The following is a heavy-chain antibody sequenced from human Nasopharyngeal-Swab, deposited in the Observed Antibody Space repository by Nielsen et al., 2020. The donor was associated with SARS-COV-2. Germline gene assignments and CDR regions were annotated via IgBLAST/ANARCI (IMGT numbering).Heavy chain of an antibody. Sequence: GESLKISCTASGFTFGDYSMSLVRQAPGKGLEWVGFIRSKAYGGTTEYAASVKGRFTISRDDSKSIAYLQMNSLKTEDTAVYYCTRVPYDFWSGYYSDYWGQGTLVTVSS. J-gene: IGHJ4*02. D-gene: IGHD3-3*01. V-gene: IGHV3-49*04. CDR1: GFTFGDYS. CDR2: IRSKAYGGTT. CDR3: TRVPYDFWSGYYSDY.